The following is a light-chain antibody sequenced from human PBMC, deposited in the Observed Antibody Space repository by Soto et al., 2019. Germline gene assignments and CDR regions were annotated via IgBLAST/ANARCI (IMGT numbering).Light chain of an antibody. CDR3: QQYNNWLRT. V-gene: IGKV3-15*01. CDR1: QSVGSN. CDR2: AAS. J-gene: IGKJ1*01. Sequence: EILMTQSPSTVSVAPWERTTLAFMASQSVGSNLAWYQQKPGQAPRLLIYAASTRASGVPARFSGSGSGTEFTLTISSLQSEDFAVYYCQQYNNWLRTFGHGTKVDI.